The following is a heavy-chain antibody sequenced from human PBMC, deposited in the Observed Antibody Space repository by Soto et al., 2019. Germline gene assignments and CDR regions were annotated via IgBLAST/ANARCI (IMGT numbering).Heavy chain of an antibody. D-gene: IGHD6-19*01. CDR1: GASVSSGSSY. CDR3: ARAGSGWYNY. J-gene: IGHJ4*02. CDR2: IYYSGST. V-gene: IGHV4-61*01. Sequence: QVQLQESGPGLVKPSETLSLTCTVSGASVSSGSSYWAWIRQPPGKGLEWIGYIYYSGSTNYTPPLKSRVTISVDTSKNQFSLKLSSVTAADTAVYYCARAGSGWYNYWGQGTLVTVSS.